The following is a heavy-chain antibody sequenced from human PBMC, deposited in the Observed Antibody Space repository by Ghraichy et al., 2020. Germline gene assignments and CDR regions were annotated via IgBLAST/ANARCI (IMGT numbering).Heavy chain of an antibody. Sequence: GGSLRLSCAASGFVYNSYWMNWVRQAPGKGLEWVAYIKYDGSAEYYVDSVKGRFAISRDNAKNSLFLQMNSLRAEDTAVYYCARGWGRFDYWGQGTLVTVSS. CDR1: GFVYNSYW. D-gene: IGHD2-21*02. J-gene: IGHJ4*02. CDR2: IKYDGSAE. CDR3: ARGWGRFDY. V-gene: IGHV3-7*01.